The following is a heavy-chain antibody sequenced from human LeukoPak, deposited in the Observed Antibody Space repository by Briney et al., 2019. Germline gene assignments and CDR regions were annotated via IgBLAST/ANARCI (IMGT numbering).Heavy chain of an antibody. Sequence: ASVKVSCKASGYTFTSYDIKWVRQATGQGLEWMGWMNPNSGNTGYAQKFQGRVTMTKNTSISTAYMELTSLRSEDTAVYYCTRGPSQQQLLLGYWFDPWGQGTLVTVSS. J-gene: IGHJ5*02. D-gene: IGHD6-13*01. V-gene: IGHV1-8*01. CDR2: MNPNSGNT. CDR1: GYTFTSYD. CDR3: TRGPSQQQLLLGYWFDP.